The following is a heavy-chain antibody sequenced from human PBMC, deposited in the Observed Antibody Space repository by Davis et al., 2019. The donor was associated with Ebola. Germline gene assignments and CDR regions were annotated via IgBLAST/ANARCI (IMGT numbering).Heavy chain of an antibody. V-gene: IGHV3-74*01. CDR3: ARGALVATIKYNWFDP. Sequence: GESLKISCAVSGFPITNYWTHWVRQAPGKGLVWVSRIKSDGSTIYADSVKGRFTISRDNSKNTLYLQMGSLRAEDMAVYYCARGALVATIKYNWFDPWGQGTLVTVSS. CDR2: IKSDGST. CDR1: GFPITNYW. J-gene: IGHJ5*02. D-gene: IGHD5-12*01.